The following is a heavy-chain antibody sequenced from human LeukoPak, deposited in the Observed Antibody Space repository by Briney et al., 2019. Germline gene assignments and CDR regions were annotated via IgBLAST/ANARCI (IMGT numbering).Heavy chain of an antibody. CDR2: IWYDGSNK. CDR1: RFTCSSYG. V-gene: IGHV3-33*01. D-gene: IGHD2-2*02. CDR3: ARDVVPAAIGWLDP. Sequence: GGSLRLSCAASRFTCSSYGMHWVRQAPGKGLEWGGGIWYDGSNKYYADSVKGRFTISRDNSKNTLYLQMNSLRAEDTAVYYCARDVVPAAIGWLDPWGQATLVTVSS. J-gene: IGHJ5*02.